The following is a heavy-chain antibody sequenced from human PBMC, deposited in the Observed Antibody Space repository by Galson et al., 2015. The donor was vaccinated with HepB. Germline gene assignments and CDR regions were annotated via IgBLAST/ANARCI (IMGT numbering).Heavy chain of an antibody. Sequence: SLRLSCAASGFTFSSYWMHWVRQAPGKGLVWVSRINSDGSSTSYADSVKGRFTISRDNAKNTLYLQMNSLRAEDTAVYYCARDQNTMIPPYYYYGMDVWGQGTTVTVSS. CDR3: ARDQNTMIPPYYYYGMDV. J-gene: IGHJ6*02. V-gene: IGHV3-74*01. D-gene: IGHD3-22*01. CDR1: GFTFSSYW. CDR2: INSDGSST.